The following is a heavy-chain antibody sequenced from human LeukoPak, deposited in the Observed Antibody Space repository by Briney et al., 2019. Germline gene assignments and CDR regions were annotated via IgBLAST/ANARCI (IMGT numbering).Heavy chain of an antibody. V-gene: IGHV1-46*01. CDR1: GYTFTSYY. D-gene: IGHD3-3*01. J-gene: IGHJ6*03. CDR3: ARGGNDFWSGYYYYYYYMDV. Sequence: ASVKVSCKASGYTFTSYYMHWVRQAPGQGLEWMGIINPSGGSTSYAQKFQGRVTMTRDMSTSTVYMELSSLRSEDTAVYYCARGGNDFWSGYYYYYYYMDVWGKGTTVTVSS. CDR2: INPSGGST.